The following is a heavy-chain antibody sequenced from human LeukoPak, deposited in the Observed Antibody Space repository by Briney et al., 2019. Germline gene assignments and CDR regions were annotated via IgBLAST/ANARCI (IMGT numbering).Heavy chain of an antibody. V-gene: IGHV1-18*01. CDR2: ISAYNGNT. CDR3: AADNSYDFWSGYSP. Sequence: ASVKVSCKASGYTFTSYGISWVRQAPGQGLEWMGWISAYNGNTNYAQKLQGRVTMTTDTSTSTAYMELRSLRSDDTAVYYCAADNSYDFWSGYSPWGQGTLVTVSS. D-gene: IGHD3-3*01. J-gene: IGHJ5*02. CDR1: GYTFTSYG.